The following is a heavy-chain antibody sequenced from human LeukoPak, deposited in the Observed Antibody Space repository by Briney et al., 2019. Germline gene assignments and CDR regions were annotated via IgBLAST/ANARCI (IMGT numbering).Heavy chain of an antibody. D-gene: IGHD1-26*01. CDR2: INPNSGGT. CDR3: AREGGDVVGATSFDY. Sequence: RASVKVSCKASGYTFTGYYMHWVRQAPGQGLEWMGWINPNSGGTNYAQKFQGWVTMTRDTSISTAYMELSRLRSDDTAVYYCAREGGDVVGATSFDYWGQGTLVTVSS. V-gene: IGHV1-2*04. CDR1: GYTFTGYY. J-gene: IGHJ4*02.